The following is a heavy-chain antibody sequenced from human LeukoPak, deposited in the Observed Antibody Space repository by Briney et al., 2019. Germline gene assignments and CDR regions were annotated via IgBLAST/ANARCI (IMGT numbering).Heavy chain of an antibody. CDR3: ARVRGYCSGGNCCSGGLGYMDV. V-gene: IGHV3-53*01. Sequence: GGSLPLSCAASGFTVSSIYMMWLPPAPGKGRVGVSDTYSASRTYYADSVKGRFTISRDNSKNTLYLQMNSMSDEHTAVYYCARVRGYCSGGNCCSGGLGYMDVWGKGTTVTISS. CDR2: TYSASRT. D-gene: IGHD2-15*01. CDR1: GFTVSSIY. J-gene: IGHJ6*03.